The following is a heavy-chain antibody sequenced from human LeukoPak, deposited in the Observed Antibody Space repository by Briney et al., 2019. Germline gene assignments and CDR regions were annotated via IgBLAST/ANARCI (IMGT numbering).Heavy chain of an antibody. CDR1: GFTFSSYA. J-gene: IGHJ4*02. CDR2: ISGSGGST. D-gene: IGHD2-2*01. CDR3: ASRGFVVVARVDY. V-gene: IGHV3-23*01. Sequence: GGPLRLSCAASGFTFSSYAMSWVRQAPGKGLEGVSAISGSGGSTYYADSVKGRFTISRDNSKSTLYLQMNSLRAEDTAVYYCASRGFVVVARVDYWGQGTLVTVSS.